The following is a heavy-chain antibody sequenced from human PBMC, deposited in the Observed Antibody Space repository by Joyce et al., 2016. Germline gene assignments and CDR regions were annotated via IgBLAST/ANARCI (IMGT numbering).Heavy chain of an antibody. Sequence: EVQLVQSGAEVKKPGESLRISCKASGYSFTNFWIGWVRQMPGKGLEWMGVIYPGDSDIRYSPSFQGKVTISADKSISTAYLQWSSLKDSDSAIYYCAGRKTDTDGFDIWGQGTMVTVSS. CDR3: AGRKTDTDGFDI. CDR1: GYSFTNFW. D-gene: IGHD1-1*01. J-gene: IGHJ3*02. V-gene: IGHV5-51*03. CDR2: IYPGDSDI.